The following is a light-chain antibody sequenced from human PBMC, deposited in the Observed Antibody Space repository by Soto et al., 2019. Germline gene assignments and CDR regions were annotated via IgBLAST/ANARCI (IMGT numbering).Light chain of an antibody. CDR2: DAS. V-gene: IGKV3-11*01. CDR3: QQRNSWPLT. CDR1: QNVGGY. Sequence: EIVLTQSXXXLXXSPGERATLSCRASQNVGGYLAWYQQKPGQAPRLLISDASNRAAGIPARXSXXXXXXXXXXTISSLEPEDFAVYYCQQRNSWPLTFGGGTKVEXK. J-gene: IGKJ4*01.